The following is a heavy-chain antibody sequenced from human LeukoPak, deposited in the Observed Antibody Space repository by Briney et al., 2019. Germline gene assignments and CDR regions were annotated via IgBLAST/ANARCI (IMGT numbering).Heavy chain of an antibody. CDR3: AKGRTASPFYNYYGLDV. V-gene: IGHV3-30*18. Sequence: GGSLRLSCATSGITFSGYGMHWVRQAPGKGLEWVAFISHDGRNEYYVDSVKGRLTISRDNSKNTLYLQMDSLRAEDSAVYYCAKGRTASPFYNYYGLDVWGQGTTVTVSS. J-gene: IGHJ6*02. CDR1: GITFSGYG. D-gene: IGHD2-21*02. CDR2: ISHDGRNE.